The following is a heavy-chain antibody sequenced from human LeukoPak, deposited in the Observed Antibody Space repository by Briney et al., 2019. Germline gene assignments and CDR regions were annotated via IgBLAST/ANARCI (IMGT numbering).Heavy chain of an antibody. CDR1: GGTFSSYA. D-gene: IGHD3-9*01. J-gene: IGHJ5*02. CDR2: IIPIFGTA. Sequence: SVKVSCKASGGTFSSYAISWVRQAPGQGLEWVGGIIPIFGTANYAQKFQGRVTITADESTSTAYMELSSLRSEDTAVYYCARDSISRYDILTGYLNWFDPWGQGTLVTVSS. V-gene: IGHV1-69*01. CDR3: ARDSISRYDILTGYLNWFDP.